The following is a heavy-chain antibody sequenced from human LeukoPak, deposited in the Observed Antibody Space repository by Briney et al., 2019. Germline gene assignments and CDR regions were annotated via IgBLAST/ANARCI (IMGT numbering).Heavy chain of an antibody. Sequence: GGSLRLSRAASGFTFSSYCMHWVRQAPGKGLEWVAFIRYDGSNKYYADSVKGRFTISRDNSKNTLYLQMNSLRSEDTAVYYCAKDLTSGWYMGSFDYWGQGTLVTVSS. CDR1: GFTFSSYC. J-gene: IGHJ4*02. CDR3: AKDLTSGWYMGSFDY. CDR2: IRYDGSNK. D-gene: IGHD6-19*01. V-gene: IGHV3-30*02.